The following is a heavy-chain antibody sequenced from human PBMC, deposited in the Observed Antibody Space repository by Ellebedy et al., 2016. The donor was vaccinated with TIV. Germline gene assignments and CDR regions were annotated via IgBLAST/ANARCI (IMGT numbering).Heavy chain of an antibody. J-gene: IGHJ5*02. Sequence: SETLSLTXTVSGGSISSYYWSWIRQLPGKGLEWIGYIYYSGSTNYNPSLKSRVTISVDTSKNQFSLKLSSVTAADTAVYYCARGGTVAGTEWFDPWGQGTLVTVSS. CDR2: IYYSGST. V-gene: IGHV4-59*01. D-gene: IGHD6-19*01. CDR1: GGSISSYY. CDR3: ARGGTVAGTEWFDP.